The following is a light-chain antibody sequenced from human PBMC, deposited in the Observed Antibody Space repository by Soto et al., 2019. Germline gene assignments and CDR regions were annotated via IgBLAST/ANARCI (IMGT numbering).Light chain of an antibody. Sequence: LTQPRSVSGSPGQSVTISCTGTSSGVRDYNFVSWYQQHPGKAPKLMIYDVSKRPSGVPDRFSGSKSGNTASLTISGLYVEDEADYYCCSYVGTYTYVFGTGTKVT. V-gene: IGLV2-11*01. J-gene: IGLJ1*01. CDR1: SSGVRDYNF. CDR2: DVS. CDR3: CSYVGTYTYV.